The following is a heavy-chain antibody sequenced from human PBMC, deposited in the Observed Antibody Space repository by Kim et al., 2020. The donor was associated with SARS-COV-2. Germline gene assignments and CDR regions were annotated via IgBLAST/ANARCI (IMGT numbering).Heavy chain of an antibody. CDR3: ARGLGEAATNWFDP. Sequence: YARRFQGRVTMTRDTSISTAYMELTNLRSEDTAVYYCARGLGEAATNWFDPWGQGTLVTVSS. D-gene: IGHD2-15*01. V-gene: IGHV1-8*01. J-gene: IGHJ5*02.